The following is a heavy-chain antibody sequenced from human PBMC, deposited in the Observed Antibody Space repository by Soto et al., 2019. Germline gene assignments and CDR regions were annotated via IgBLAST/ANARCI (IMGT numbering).Heavy chain of an antibody. CDR1: GNTLTELS. Sequence: GASVKVSCKVSGNTLTELSMHWVRQGPGKGPEWMGGFEPEAGETIYAQKFQGRVTMTEDTSTDTAYMELSSLRSEDTAVYYCARYIVGASSAFDPWGQGTLVTVSS. V-gene: IGHV1-24*01. D-gene: IGHD1-26*01. CDR2: FEPEAGET. CDR3: ARYIVGASSAFDP. J-gene: IGHJ5*02.